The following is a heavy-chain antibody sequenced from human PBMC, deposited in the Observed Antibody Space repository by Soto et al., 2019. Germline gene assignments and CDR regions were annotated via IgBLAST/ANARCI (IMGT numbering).Heavy chain of an antibody. D-gene: IGHD6-13*01. CDR3: ARGSWYQGVDF. V-gene: IGHV3-23*01. Sequence: GGALRLSCAASGFTFSRYGTNWVRQAPGKGLEWVSAIIGSGGNTYYADSVKGRFTISRDNSKNTLFLQMNSLRAEDTAVYYCARGSWYQGVDFWGQGTLVTVSS. CDR1: GFTFSRYG. J-gene: IGHJ4*02. CDR2: IIGSGGNT.